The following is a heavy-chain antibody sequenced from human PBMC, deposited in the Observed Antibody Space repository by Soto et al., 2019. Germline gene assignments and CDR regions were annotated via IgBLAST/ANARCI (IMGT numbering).Heavy chain of an antibody. V-gene: IGHV4-34*01. CDR3: ARVGYSSSSARWRDYYGMDV. Sequence: SETLSLTCAVYGGSFSGYYWSWSRQPPGKGLEWIGEINHSGSTNYNPSLKSRGTISVDTSKNQFSLKLSSVTAADTAVYYCARVGYSSSSARWRDYYGMDVWGQGTTVTVSS. D-gene: IGHD6-6*01. J-gene: IGHJ6*02. CDR1: GGSFSGYY. CDR2: INHSGST.